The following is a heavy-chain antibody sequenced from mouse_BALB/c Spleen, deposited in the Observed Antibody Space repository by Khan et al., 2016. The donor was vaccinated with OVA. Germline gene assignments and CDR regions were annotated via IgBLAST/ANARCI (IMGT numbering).Heavy chain of an antibody. J-gene: IGHJ4*01. CDR1: AYSITSDYA. Sequence: VELVESGPGLVKPSQSLSLTCTVTAYSITSDYAWNWIRQFPGNKLEWMGYISYSGSTSDNPSLKSRISITRDTSKNQFFLQLNSVTTEDTATYYCAREGYDYDYAMDYWGQGTSVTISS. CDR2: ISYSGST. V-gene: IGHV3-2*02. D-gene: IGHD2-4*01. CDR3: AREGYDYDYAMDY.